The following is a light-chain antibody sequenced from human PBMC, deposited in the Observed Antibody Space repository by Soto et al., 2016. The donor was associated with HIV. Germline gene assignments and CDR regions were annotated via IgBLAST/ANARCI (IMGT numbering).Light chain of an antibody. CDR1: DIGSKS. CDR3: QVWDSSSDHWV. CDR2: DDD. Sequence: SYELPQPPSVSVAPGKTARITCGGNDIGSKSVHWYQQKPGQAPVLVVYDDDDRPSGIPERFSGSSSGNTATLTISRVEIGDEADYYYQVWDSSSDHWVFGGGTKLTVL. J-gene: IGLJ3*02. V-gene: IGLV3-21*03.